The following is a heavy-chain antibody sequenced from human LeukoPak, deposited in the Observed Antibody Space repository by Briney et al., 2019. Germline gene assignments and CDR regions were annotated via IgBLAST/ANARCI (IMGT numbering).Heavy chain of an antibody. V-gene: IGHV4-31*03. CDR1: GGSISSGGYY. Sequence: KPSETLSLTCTVSGGSISSGGYYWSWIRQHPGKGLEWIGYIYYSGSTYYNPSLKSRVTISVDTSKNQFSLKLSSVTAADTAVYYCARDSEGGSYDYWGQGTLVTVSS. D-gene: IGHD1-26*01. J-gene: IGHJ4*02. CDR3: ARDSEGGSYDY. CDR2: IYYSGST.